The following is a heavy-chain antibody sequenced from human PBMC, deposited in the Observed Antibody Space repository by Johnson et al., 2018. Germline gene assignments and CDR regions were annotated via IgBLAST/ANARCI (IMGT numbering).Heavy chain of an antibody. CDR2: ISYDGSNK. V-gene: IGHV3-30*18. D-gene: IGHD6-6*01. CDR3: AKGRALIAARRWDMDV. CDR1: GFTFSSYG. J-gene: IGHJ6*03. Sequence: QVQLVQSGGGVVQPGRSLRLSCAASGFTFSSYGMHWVRQAPGKGLEWVAVISYDGSNKYYADSVKGRFTISRDNSKNTLYLQMNSLRAEDTAVYYCAKGRALIAARRWDMDVWGEGTTVTVSS.